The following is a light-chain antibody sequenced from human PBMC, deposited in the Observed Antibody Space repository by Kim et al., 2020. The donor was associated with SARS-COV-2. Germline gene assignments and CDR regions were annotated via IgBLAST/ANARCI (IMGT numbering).Light chain of an antibody. CDR1: SSNVGSKI. J-gene: IGLJ7*01. Sequence: ELTQPPSASGAPSQRVTISCSGSSSNVGSKIVSWYRHLPGTAPKLLILHDNQRPPGVPDRISGSKSGNSAFLAISGLQSEDEADYYCAAWDDSLNAVFGGGTQLTVL. CDR3: AAWDDSLNAV. CDR2: HDN. V-gene: IGLV1-44*01.